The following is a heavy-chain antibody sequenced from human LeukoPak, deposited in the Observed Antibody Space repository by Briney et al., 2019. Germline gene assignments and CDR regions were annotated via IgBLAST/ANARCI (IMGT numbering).Heavy chain of an antibody. CDR1: GFTFSSYA. J-gene: IGHJ4*02. Sequence: GGSLRLSCAASGFTFSSYAMSWVRQAPGKGLEWVSYISSSGSTIYYADSVKGRFTISRDNAKNSLYLQMNSLRAEDTAVYYCAKYCSSTSCFDYWGQGTLVTVSS. CDR2: ISSSGSTI. D-gene: IGHD2-2*01. V-gene: IGHV3-48*04. CDR3: AKYCSSTSCFDY.